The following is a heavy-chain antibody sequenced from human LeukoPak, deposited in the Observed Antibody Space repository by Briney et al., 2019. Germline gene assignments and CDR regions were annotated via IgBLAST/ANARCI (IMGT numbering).Heavy chain of an antibody. V-gene: IGHV4-59*04. CDR2: IYYTGST. CDR3: ARQSGDQNYYYYGVDV. D-gene: IGHD4-17*01. CDR1: GGSISSYH. J-gene: IGHJ6*02. Sequence: SETLSLTCTVSGGSISSYHWSWIRQPPGKGLEWIGHIYYTGSTYYNPSLKSRVTISVDTSKNQFSLKLSSVTAADTAVYYCARQSGDQNYYYYGVDVWGQGTAVTVSS.